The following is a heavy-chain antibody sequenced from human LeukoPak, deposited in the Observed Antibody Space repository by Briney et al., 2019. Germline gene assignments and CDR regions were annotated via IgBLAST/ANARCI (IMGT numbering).Heavy chain of an antibody. Sequence: PGGSLRLSCAASGFTFSTFPMHWVRQAPGKGLEWVALIQDDGATTYYADSVRGRFTISRDNSKSTVYLQMNSLKPDDTAVYCCATQSMTLVVVISPFDYWGQGTLVTVSS. CDR2: IQDDGATT. J-gene: IGHJ4*02. CDR1: GFTFSTFP. V-gene: IGHV3-30*02. D-gene: IGHD3-22*01. CDR3: ATQSMTLVVVISPFDY.